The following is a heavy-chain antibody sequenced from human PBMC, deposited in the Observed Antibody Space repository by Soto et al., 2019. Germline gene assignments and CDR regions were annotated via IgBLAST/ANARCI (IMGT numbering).Heavy chain of an antibody. J-gene: IGHJ5*02. CDR1: GGSISSDGYS. Sequence: SETLSLTCAVSGGSISSDGYSWSWIRQPPGKGLEWIGYIYHSGSTYYNPSLKSRVTISVDRSKNQFSLKLSSVTAADTAMYYCARVPGPWGQGTLVTVSS. CDR3: ARVPGP. CDR2: IYHSGST. V-gene: IGHV4-30-2*01.